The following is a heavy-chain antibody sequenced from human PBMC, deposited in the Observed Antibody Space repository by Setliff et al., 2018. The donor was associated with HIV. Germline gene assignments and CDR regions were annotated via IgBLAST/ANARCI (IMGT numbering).Heavy chain of an antibody. CDR2: VNNDVSET. V-gene: IGHV3-74*01. Sequence: GSLRLSCVASGFTFNSHWMYWVRQAPGKGLVCVSRVNNDVSETYYVDSVKGRFTISRDNAKNSLYLQMNSLRAEDTAVYYCARDHADSSGWYGWHYYYYGMDVWGQGTTVTVSS. D-gene: IGHD6-19*01. J-gene: IGHJ6*02. CDR1: GFTFNSHW. CDR3: ARDHADSSGWYGWHYYYYGMDV.